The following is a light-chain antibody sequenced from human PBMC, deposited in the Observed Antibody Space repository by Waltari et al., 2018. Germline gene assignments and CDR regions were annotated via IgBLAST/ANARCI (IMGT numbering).Light chain of an antibody. Sequence: QLVLTQSPSASASLGASVKLTCTLSSGHSSYAIAWHQQQPEQGPRYLMKVNSDGSHNKGDGIPDRFSGSSSGTERYLTISSLQSEDEADYFCQAWGTGIVVFGGGTKLTVL. J-gene: IGLJ2*01. CDR1: SGHSSYA. V-gene: IGLV4-69*01. CDR3: QAWGTGIVV. CDR2: VNSDGSH.